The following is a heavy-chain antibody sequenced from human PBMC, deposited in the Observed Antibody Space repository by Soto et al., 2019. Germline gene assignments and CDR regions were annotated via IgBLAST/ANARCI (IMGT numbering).Heavy chain of an antibody. Sequence: PGGSLRLSCATSGFTASPNYMTWVRQAPGKGLEWVAIFYSGARTYYRDSVKGRFTISGDRSKSTLFLQMNNLTAEDTAVYFCASDLSPYYYYALDVWGQGTTVTVSS. CDR1: GFTASPNY. D-gene: IGHD3-16*02. CDR3: ASDLSPYYYYALDV. V-gene: IGHV3-53*03. CDR2: FYSGART. J-gene: IGHJ6*02.